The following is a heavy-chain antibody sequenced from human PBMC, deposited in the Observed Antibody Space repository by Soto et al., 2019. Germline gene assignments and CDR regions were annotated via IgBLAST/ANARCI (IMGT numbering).Heavy chain of an antibody. J-gene: IGHJ6*03. D-gene: IGHD4-17*01. V-gene: IGHV5-51*01. Sequence: GESLKISCKGSGYSFTSYWIGWVRQMPGKSLEWMGIIYPGDSDTRYSPSFQGQVTISADKSISTAYLQWSSLKASDTAMYYCARHLLTVTTIDYYYMDVWGKGTTVTVSS. CDR1: GYSFTSYW. CDR3: ARHLLTVTTIDYYYMDV. CDR2: IYPGDSDT.